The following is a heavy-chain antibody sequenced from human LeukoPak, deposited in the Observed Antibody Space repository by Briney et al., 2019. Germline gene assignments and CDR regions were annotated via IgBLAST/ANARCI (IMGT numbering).Heavy chain of an antibody. CDR1: GFTFNLAW. CDR2: ISDNGGNT. J-gene: IGHJ3*01. CDR3: ANEYSKGDV. D-gene: IGHD1-26*01. Sequence: GGSLRLSCAASGFTFNLAWMSWVRQAPGKGLEWVSSISDNGGNTYYADSVKGRFTISRDNSKNTLYLQMNSLRVEDAAVYYCANEYSKGDVWGQGTMVTVSS. V-gene: IGHV3-23*01.